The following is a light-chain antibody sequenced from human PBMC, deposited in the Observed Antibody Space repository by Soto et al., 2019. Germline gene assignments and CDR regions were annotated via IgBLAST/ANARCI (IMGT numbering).Light chain of an antibody. V-gene: IGKV3D-11*03. J-gene: IGKJ4*01. CDR3: QQRNYWLS. CDR2: YAS. CDR1: QSVGSN. Sequence: EIEMTQSPATLSVSPGERANLSYRASQSVGSNLAWYQQKPGQPPRILISYASNRATGIPGRFSGGGSGTDFTLTISSLEPEDFAVYYCQQRNYWLSFGGGTKVDIK.